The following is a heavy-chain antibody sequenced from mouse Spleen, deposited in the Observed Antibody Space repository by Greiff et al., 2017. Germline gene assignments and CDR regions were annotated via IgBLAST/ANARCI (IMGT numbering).Heavy chain of an antibody. Sequence: QVHVKQSGAELARPGASVKMSCKASGYTFTSYTMHWVKQRPGQGLEWIGYINPSSGYTKYNQKFKDKATLTADKSSSTAYMQLSSLTSEDSAVYYCARGYGSSPFAYWGQGTLVTVSA. CDR2: INPSSGYT. CDR3: ARGYGSSPFAY. J-gene: IGHJ3*01. D-gene: IGHD1-1*01. CDR1: GYTFTSYT. V-gene: IGHV1-4*01.